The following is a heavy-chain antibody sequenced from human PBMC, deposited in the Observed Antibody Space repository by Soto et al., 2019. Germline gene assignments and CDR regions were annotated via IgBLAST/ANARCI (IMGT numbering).Heavy chain of an antibody. CDR1: GVTLRIYA. CDR3: AKRRGAGGHFDY. Sequence: PXGCLEISCAASGVTLRIYAMGGARQGPGKGLEWVAVVSIGGSTHYADSVRGRFTISRDNSKNTLSLQMNSLTAEDTAVYFCAKRRGAGGHFDYWGQGALVTVSS. V-gene: IGHV3-23*01. D-gene: IGHD2-15*01. CDR2: VSIGGST. J-gene: IGHJ4*02.